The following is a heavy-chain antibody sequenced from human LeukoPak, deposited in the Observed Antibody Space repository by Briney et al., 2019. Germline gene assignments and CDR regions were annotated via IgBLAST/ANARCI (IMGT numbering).Heavy chain of an antibody. CDR2: ISGSGGST. Sequence: GGSLRLSCAASGFTFTSFAMTWVRQAPGKGLEWVSAISGSGGSTYYADSVKGRFTISRDNSKNTLYLQMNSLRAEDTAVYYCAKLDHWGTDYWGQGTLVTVSS. CDR3: AKLDHWGTDY. D-gene: IGHD3-16*01. V-gene: IGHV3-23*01. CDR1: GFTFTSFA. J-gene: IGHJ4*02.